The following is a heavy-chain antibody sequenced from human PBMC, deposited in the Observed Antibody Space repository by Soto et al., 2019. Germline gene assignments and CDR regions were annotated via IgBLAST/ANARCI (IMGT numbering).Heavy chain of an antibody. J-gene: IGHJ4*02. CDR3: ARRRCSSTSCFFDY. CDR2: MNQDGSEK. Sequence: EVQVVESGGGLVQPGGSLRLSCAASGFTFSYYWMSWVRQAPGKGLEWVANMNQDGSEKYYVDSVRGRFTISRDNAKNSLYLQMSSLRAEDTAVYYCARRRCSSTSCFFDYWGQGTLVTVSS. V-gene: IGHV3-7*01. D-gene: IGHD2-2*01. CDR1: GFTFSYYW.